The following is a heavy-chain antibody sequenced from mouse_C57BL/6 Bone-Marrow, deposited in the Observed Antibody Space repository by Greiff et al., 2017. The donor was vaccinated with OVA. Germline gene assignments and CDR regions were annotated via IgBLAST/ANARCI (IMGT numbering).Heavy chain of an antibody. Sequence: VQLKQSGAELVKPGASLKLSCTASGYTFTDYWMHWVQQRPGKGLEWIGLIHHNSGSTNYNEKVKSKATLTVDKSYSTAYLQLSSLTSEDSAVYCCARYDYPAMWGRGTAATVS. J-gene: IGHJ1*03. CDR1: GYTFTDYW. D-gene: IGHD2-4*01. V-gene: IGHV1-64*01. CDR3: ARYDYPAM. CDR2: IHHNSGST.